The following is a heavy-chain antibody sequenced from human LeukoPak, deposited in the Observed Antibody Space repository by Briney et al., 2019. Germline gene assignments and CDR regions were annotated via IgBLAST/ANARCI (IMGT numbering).Heavy chain of an antibody. V-gene: IGHV3-64*04. J-gene: IGHJ6*02. CDR1: GFTFSSYA. CDR2: ISSNGGST. Sequence: GGSLRLSCSASGFTFSSYAMHWVRQAPGKGLEYVSAISSNGGSTYYADSVKGRFTISRDNSKNTLYLQMNSLRAEDTAVYYCARAVREYYYYGMDVWGQGTTVTVSS. CDR3: ARAVREYYYYGMDV. D-gene: IGHD3-10*01.